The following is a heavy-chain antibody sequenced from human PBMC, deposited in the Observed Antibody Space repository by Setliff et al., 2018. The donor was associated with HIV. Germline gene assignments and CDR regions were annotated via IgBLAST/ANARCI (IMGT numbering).Heavy chain of an antibody. Sequence: PGESLKISCAASGFTFSGFWMSWVRQAPGKGLEWVANIEQDGSEKYYVDSVKGRFSISRDNANNSLYLHMDSLRVEDTAIYYCAVPSQDSNGWSPFDYWGQGTLVTVSS. CDR2: IEQDGSEK. CDR1: GFTFSGFW. D-gene: IGHD6-19*01. CDR3: AVPSQDSNGWSPFDY. V-gene: IGHV3-7*01. J-gene: IGHJ4*02.